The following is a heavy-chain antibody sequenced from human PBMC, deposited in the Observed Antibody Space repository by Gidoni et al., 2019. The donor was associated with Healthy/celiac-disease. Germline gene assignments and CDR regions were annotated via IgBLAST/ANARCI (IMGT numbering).Heavy chain of an antibody. Sequence: QVQLVQSGSELKKPGASVKVSCKASGHTFTSYAMNWVRQAPGQGLEWMGWINTNPGNPTYAQGFTGRFVFSLDTSVSTAYLQISSLKAEDTAVYYCARDYSYYYDSSGAGDAFDIWGQGTMVTVSS. CDR3: ARDYSYYYDSSGAGDAFDI. CDR1: GHTFTSYA. CDR2: INTNPGNP. V-gene: IGHV7-4-1*02. J-gene: IGHJ3*02. D-gene: IGHD3-22*01.